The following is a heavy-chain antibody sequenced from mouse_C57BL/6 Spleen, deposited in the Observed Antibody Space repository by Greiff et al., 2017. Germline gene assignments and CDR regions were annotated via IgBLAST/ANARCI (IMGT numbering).Heavy chain of an antibody. D-gene: IGHD2-2*01. CDR3: AREGDGYERGFDY. J-gene: IGHJ2*01. CDR1: GYTFTSYW. CDR2: IDPSDSYT. V-gene: IGHV1-69*01. Sequence: VQLQQPGAELVMPGASVTLSCKASGYTFTSYWMHWVKQRPGQGLEWIGEIDPSDSYTNYNQKFKGKSTLTVDKSSSTAYMQLSSLTSEDSAVYYCAREGDGYERGFDYWGQGTTLTVSS.